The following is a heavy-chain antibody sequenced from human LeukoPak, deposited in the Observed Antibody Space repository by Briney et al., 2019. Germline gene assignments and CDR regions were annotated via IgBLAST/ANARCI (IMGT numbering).Heavy chain of an antibody. V-gene: IGHV4-39*07. CDR3: ARTGDYGAPFDY. CDR2: IYYSGTT. D-gene: IGHD4-17*01. CDR1: GDSISTSKRY. Sequence: SETLSLTCTVSGDSISTSKRYWGWIRQPPGKGLEWIGTIYYSGTTHYNPSLKSRATISLDTSKNQFSLRLSSVTAADTAMYYCARTGDYGAPFDYWGQGTLVTVSS. J-gene: IGHJ4*02.